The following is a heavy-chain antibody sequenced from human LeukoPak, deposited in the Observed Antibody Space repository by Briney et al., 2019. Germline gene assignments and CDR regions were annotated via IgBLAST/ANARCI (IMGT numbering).Heavy chain of an antibody. J-gene: IGHJ6*03. CDR3: ARVGARPRYYYYYMDV. V-gene: IGHV4-39*07. D-gene: IGHD6-6*01. CDR2: IYYSGST. Sequence: SETLSLTCTVSGGSISSSSYYWGWIRQPPGKGLEWIGSIYYSGSTYYNPSLKSRVTISVDTSKNQFSLKLSSVTAADTAVYYCARVGARPRYYYYYMDVWGKGTTVTVSS. CDR1: GGSISSSSYY.